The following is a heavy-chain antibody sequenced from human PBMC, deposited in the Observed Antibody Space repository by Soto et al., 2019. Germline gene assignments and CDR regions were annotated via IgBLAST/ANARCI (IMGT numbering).Heavy chain of an antibody. Sequence: SETLSLTCTVSGGSISRGKYYWSWIRQPPGKGLEWIAYIYYSGSTNYNPSVKSRVTISLDTSKNQFSLKLSSVTAADTAVYYCARYPLLSAGPPGDAFDIWGQGTMVTVSS. CDR2: IYYSGST. CDR3: ARYPLLSAGPPGDAFDI. D-gene: IGHD6-13*01. CDR1: GGSISRGKYY. V-gene: IGHV4-61*01. J-gene: IGHJ3*02.